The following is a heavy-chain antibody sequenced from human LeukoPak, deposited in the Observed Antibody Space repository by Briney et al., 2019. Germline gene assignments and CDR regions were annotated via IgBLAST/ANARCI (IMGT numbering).Heavy chain of an antibody. V-gene: IGHV3-30*01. CDR2: ISYDGSNK. Sequence: PGGSLRLSCAASGFTFSSYAMHWVRQAPGKGLEWVAVISYDGSNKYYADSVKGQFTISRGNSKNTLYLQMNSLRAEDTAVYYCARDPVSGGYYYYYMDVWGKGTTVTVSS. J-gene: IGHJ6*03. D-gene: IGHD6-25*01. CDR3: ARDPVSGGYYYYYMDV. CDR1: GFTFSSYA.